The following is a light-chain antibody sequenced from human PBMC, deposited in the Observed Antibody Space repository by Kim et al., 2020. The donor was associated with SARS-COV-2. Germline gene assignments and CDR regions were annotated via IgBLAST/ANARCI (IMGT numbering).Light chain of an antibody. CDR2: TNN. V-gene: IGLV1-47*02. Sequence: QSVLTQPPSASGTPGQIVTISCSGSSSDIGINYVYWYQQLPGKAPKLLIFTNNQRPSGVPDRFSGSKSGTSASLAISGLRSEDEADYYCAAWDNSLSYWVFGGGTQLTVL. J-gene: IGLJ3*02. CDR3: AAWDNSLSYWV. CDR1: SSDIGINY.